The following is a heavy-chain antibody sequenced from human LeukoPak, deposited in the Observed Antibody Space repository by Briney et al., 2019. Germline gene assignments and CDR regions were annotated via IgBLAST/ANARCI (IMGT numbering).Heavy chain of an antibody. Sequence: PSETLSLTCTVSGGYISSSSYYWGWIRQPPGKGLEWIGTIYYSGSTYYSGSTYYNPSLKSRVTISVDTSKNQVSLKLSSGTAADTGVYYCARLGHLGYCSSSSCYIDAFDIWGQGTMVTVSS. J-gene: IGHJ3*02. D-gene: IGHD2-2*02. V-gene: IGHV4-39*01. CDR1: GGYISSSSYY. CDR2: IYYSGSTYYSGST. CDR3: ARLGHLGYCSSSSCYIDAFDI.